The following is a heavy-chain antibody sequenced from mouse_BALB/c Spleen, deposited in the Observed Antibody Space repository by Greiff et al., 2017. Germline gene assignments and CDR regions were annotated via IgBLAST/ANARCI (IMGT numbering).Heavy chain of an antibody. CDR1: GFTFSSYA. Sequence: EVQVVESGGGLVKPGGSLKLSCAASGFTFSSYAMSWVRQTPEKRLEWVASISSGGSTYYPDSVKGRFTISRDNARNILYLQMSSLRSEDTAMYYCARGRGLGYLDYWGQGTTLTVSS. J-gene: IGHJ2*01. V-gene: IGHV5-6-5*01. D-gene: IGHD4-1*01. CDR3: ARGRGLGYLDY. CDR2: ISSGGST.